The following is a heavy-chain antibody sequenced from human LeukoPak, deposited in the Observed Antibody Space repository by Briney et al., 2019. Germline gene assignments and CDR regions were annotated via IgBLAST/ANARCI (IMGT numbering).Heavy chain of an antibody. Sequence: PGGSLRLSCAASEFAFSVYEMYWVRQAPGEGLEWVSYISSTGGSRYYADSVKGRFTISRDNAKNSLYLQMDSLRGEDTAVYYCATLTVASSFDYWGQGALVTVSS. J-gene: IGHJ4*02. V-gene: IGHV3-48*03. CDR2: ISSTGGSR. CDR1: EFAFSVYE. CDR3: ATLTVASSFDY. D-gene: IGHD6-19*01.